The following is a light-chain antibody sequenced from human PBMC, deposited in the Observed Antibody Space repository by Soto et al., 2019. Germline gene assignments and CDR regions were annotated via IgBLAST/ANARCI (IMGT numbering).Light chain of an antibody. V-gene: IGLV2-14*01. CDR2: EVS. Sequence: QSVLTQPASVSGSPGQSVTISCAGSSNDIGEYNYVSWYQQHPGEAPKVVIYEVSSRPSGSSNRFSGSKSGNTASLTISGHQADDEADYYCSSYTNSRTLVFGTGTKVTVL. CDR3: SSYTNSRTLV. CDR1: SNDIGEYNY. J-gene: IGLJ1*01.